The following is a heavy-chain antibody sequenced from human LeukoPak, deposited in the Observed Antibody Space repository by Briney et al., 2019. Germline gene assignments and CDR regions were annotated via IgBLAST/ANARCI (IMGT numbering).Heavy chain of an antibody. CDR1: GFTFSSYA. V-gene: IGHV3-23*01. J-gene: IGHJ4*02. CDR2: ISGSGGST. CDR3: AKELLRFLEWPIDY. Sequence: GGSLRLSCATSGFTFSSYAMSWVRQAPGKGLEWVSAISGSGGSTYYADSVKGRFTISRDNSKNTLYLQMNSLRAEDTAVYYCAKELLRFLEWPIDYWGQGTLVTVSS. D-gene: IGHD3-3*01.